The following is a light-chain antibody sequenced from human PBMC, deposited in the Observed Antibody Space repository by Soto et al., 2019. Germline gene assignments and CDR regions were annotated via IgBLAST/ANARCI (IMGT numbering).Light chain of an antibody. CDR3: QSYDSSLSGSV. Sequence: QSALTQPPSVSGAPGQRVTISCTGGSSNIGAGYDVHWYQQLPGTAPKLLISGNSDRPSGVPDRFSGSKSGTSASLAITGLQAEDEADYYCQSYDSSLSGSVFGGGTKLTVL. CDR2: GNS. J-gene: IGLJ2*01. CDR1: SSNIGAGYD. V-gene: IGLV1-40*01.